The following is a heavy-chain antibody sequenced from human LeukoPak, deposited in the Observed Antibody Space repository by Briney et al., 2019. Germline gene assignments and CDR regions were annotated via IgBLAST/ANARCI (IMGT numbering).Heavy chain of an antibody. CDR1: GYTFTSYY. CDR3: AREPPASGYFDY. Sequence: ASVKVSCKASGYTFTSYYMHWVRQAPGQGLEWMGIINPSDGGASYAQKFQGRVTMTRDTSTSTVYMELSSLRSEDTAVYHCAREPPASGYFDYWGQGSLATVSS. V-gene: IGHV1-46*01. CDR2: INPSDGGA. J-gene: IGHJ4*02.